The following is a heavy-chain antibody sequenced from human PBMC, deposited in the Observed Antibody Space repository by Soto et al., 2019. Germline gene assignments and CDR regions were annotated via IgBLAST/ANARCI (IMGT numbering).Heavy chain of an antibody. CDR3: AAESAYGGNPLAFLY. CDR1: EDTFDSYA. Sequence: QVQLVQSGAEVKRPGSSVRVSCKASEDTFDSYAISWVRQAPGQGLDWMGGVIPFFNTPNYAKKFQGRVMITADESTSTAYMELSSLRSEDTAMYYCAAESAYGGNPLAFLYWGQGTLVTVSS. J-gene: IGHJ4*02. D-gene: IGHD1-26*01. V-gene: IGHV1-69*01. CDR2: VIPFFNTP.